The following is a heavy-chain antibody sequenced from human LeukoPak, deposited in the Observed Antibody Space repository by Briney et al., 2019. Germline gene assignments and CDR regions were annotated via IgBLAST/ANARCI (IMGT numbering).Heavy chain of an antibody. D-gene: IGHD6-13*01. Sequence: SETPSLTCTVSGGSISSYYWSWIRQPPGKGLEWIGYIYYSGSTNYNPSLKSRVTISVDTSKNQFSLKLSSVTAAVTAVYYCARRSYSSSWYYFDYWGQGTLVTVSS. J-gene: IGHJ4*02. CDR3: ARRSYSSSWYYFDY. V-gene: IGHV4-59*01. CDR1: GGSISSYY. CDR2: IYYSGST.